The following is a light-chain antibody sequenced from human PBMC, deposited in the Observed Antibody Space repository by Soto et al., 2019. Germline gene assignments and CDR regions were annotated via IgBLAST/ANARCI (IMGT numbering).Light chain of an antibody. J-gene: IGKJ5*01. CDR1: QSVSSK. CDR2: GAS. CDR3: KQDTNWPLIT. V-gene: IGKV3D-15*01. Sequence: GKSATQGKRVSQSVSSKLAWYQQKPGQAPRLLIYGASTRATGIPARFSGSGSGTEFPLSFRTAQSDYPAVYYCKQDTNWPLITIANGTRLEIK.